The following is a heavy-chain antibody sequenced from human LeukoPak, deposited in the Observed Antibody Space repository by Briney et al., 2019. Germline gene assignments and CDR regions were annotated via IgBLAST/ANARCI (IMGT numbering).Heavy chain of an antibody. CDR1: GYSISSGYY. V-gene: IGHV4-38-2*02. J-gene: IGHJ6*03. D-gene: IGHD6-13*01. CDR3: ARDSSSWYDYYYYMDV. CDR2: IYHSGST. Sequence: PSETLSLTCTVSGYSISSGYYWGWIRQPPGKGLEWIGSIYHSGSTYYNPSLKSRVTISVDTSKNQFSLKLSSVTAADTAVYYCARDSSSWYDYYYYMDVWGKGTTVTISS.